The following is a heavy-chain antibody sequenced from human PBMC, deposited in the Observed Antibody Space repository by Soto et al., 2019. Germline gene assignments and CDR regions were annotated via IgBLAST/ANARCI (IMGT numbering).Heavy chain of an antibody. CDR2: INHSGST. CDR1: GGSFSGYY. J-gene: IGHJ6*02. V-gene: IGHV4-34*01. Sequence: SETLSLTCAVYGGSFSGYYWSWIRQPPGKGLEWIGEINHSGSTNYNPSLKSRVTISVDTSKNQFSLKLSSVTAADTAVYYCARVLRSSTSCCFIYYYYGMDVWGQGTTVTVSS. D-gene: IGHD2-2*01. CDR3: ARVLRSSTSCCFIYYYYGMDV.